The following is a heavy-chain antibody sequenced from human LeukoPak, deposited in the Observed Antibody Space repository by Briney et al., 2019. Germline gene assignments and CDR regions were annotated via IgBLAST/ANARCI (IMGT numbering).Heavy chain of an antibody. CDR1: GYTFTGYY. Sequence: AASVKVSCKASGYTFTGYYMHWVRQAPGQGLEWMGWINPNSGGTNYAQKFQGRVTMTRDTSISTAYMELSRLRSDDTAVYYCARDSSGFYYGYNWFDPWGQGTLVTVSS. D-gene: IGHD3-22*01. CDR3: ARDSSGFYYGYNWFDP. J-gene: IGHJ5*02. V-gene: IGHV1-2*02. CDR2: INPNSGGT.